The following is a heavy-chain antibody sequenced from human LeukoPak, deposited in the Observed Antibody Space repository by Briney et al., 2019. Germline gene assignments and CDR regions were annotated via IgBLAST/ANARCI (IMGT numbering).Heavy chain of an antibody. V-gene: IGHV4-39*01. Sequence: SETLSLTCTVSGGSISSSSYYWGWIRQPPGKGLEWIGSMFYSGSTYYNPSLKSRVTISVDTSKNQFSLKLSSVTAADTAVYYCARPRGLNWFDPWGQGTLVTVSS. CDR2: MFYSGST. CDR3: ARPRGLNWFDP. CDR1: GGSISSSSYY. J-gene: IGHJ5*02.